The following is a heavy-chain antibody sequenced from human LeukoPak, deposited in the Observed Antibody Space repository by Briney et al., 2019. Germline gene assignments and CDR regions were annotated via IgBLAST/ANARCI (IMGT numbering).Heavy chain of an antibody. CDR2: IKQGGSEK. CDR3: ARRIPGLTPHIDY. D-gene: IGHD2-15*01. Sequence: GGSLRLSCAASGFTFSSYWMSWVRQAPGKGLEWVANIKQGGSEKYYVDSVKGRFTISRDNAKNSLYLQMNSLRAEDTAVYYCARRIPGLTPHIDYWGQGTLVTVSS. CDR1: GFTFSSYW. V-gene: IGHV3-7*01. J-gene: IGHJ4*02.